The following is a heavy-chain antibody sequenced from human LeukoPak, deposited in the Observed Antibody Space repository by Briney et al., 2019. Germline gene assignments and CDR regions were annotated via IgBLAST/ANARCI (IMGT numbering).Heavy chain of an antibody. D-gene: IGHD1-1*01. Sequence: PSETLSLTCTVSGGSISSYYWSWIRQPPGKGLEWIGYWYYSGSTNYNPSLKSRVTISVDTSKTQFSLKLTSVTAADTAVYYCARDYWNDGDGGDHWGQGTLVSVSS. CDR3: ARDYWNDGDGGDH. V-gene: IGHV4-59*01. CDR1: GGSISSYY. CDR2: WYYSGST. J-gene: IGHJ4*02.